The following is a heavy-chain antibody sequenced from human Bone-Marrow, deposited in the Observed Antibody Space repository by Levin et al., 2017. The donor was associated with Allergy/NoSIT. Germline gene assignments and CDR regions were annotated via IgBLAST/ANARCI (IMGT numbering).Heavy chain of an antibody. CDR1: GGSFSGYY. CDR2: INHSGST. CDR3: ARGYQLLRRYYDGMDG. V-gene: IGHV4-34*01. D-gene: IGHD2-2*01. J-gene: IGHJ6*02. Sequence: LRLSCAVYGGSFSGYYWSWIRQPPGKGLEWIGEINHSGSTNYNPSLKSRVTISVDTSKNQFSLKLSSVTAADTAVYYCARGYQLLRRYYDGMDGWGQGTTVTVSS.